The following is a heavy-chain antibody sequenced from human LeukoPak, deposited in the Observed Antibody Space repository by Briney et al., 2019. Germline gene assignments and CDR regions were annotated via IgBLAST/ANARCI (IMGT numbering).Heavy chain of an antibody. Sequence: GGSLRLSCAASGFTFSSYWMSWVRQAPGKGLEWVSAISGSGGSTYYADSVKGRFTISRDNSKNTLYLQMNSLRAEDTAVYYCARVNPALYGDFAFDYWGQGTLVTVSS. CDR1: GFTFSSYW. V-gene: IGHV3-23*01. J-gene: IGHJ4*02. D-gene: IGHD4-17*01. CDR3: ARVNPALYGDFAFDY. CDR2: ISGSGGST.